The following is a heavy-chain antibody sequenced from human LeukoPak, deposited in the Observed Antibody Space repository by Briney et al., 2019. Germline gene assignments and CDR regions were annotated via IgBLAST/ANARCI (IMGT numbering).Heavy chain of an antibody. CDR1: GGSISSSSYY. Sequence: SETLSLTCTVSGGSISSSSYYWGWIRQPPGKGLEWIGSIYYSGSTYYNPSLKSRVTISVDTSKNQFSLKLSSVTAADTAVYYCATVSYCSSTSCYRFDPWGQGTLVTVSS. CDR3: ATVSYCSSTSCYRFDP. D-gene: IGHD2-2*02. J-gene: IGHJ5*02. CDR2: IYYSGST. V-gene: IGHV4-39*07.